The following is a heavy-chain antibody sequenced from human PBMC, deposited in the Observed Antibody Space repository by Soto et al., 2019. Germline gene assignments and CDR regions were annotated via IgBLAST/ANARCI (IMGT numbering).Heavy chain of an antibody. J-gene: IGHJ3*02. CDR2: IYYSGST. V-gene: IGHV4-31*03. CDR3: ALYRHYVWGSYPLNAFDI. Sequence: SETLSLTCTVSGGSISSGGYYWSWIRQHPGKGLEWIGYIYYSGSTYYNPSLKSRVTISVDTSKNQFSLKLSSVTAADTAVYYCALYRHYVWGSYPLNAFDIWGQGTMVTVSS. CDR1: GGSISSGGYY. D-gene: IGHD3-16*02.